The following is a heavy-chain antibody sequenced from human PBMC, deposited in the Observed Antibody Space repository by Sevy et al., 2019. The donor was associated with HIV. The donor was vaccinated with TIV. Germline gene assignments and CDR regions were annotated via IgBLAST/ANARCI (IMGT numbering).Heavy chain of an antibody. V-gene: IGHV4-59*08. CDR1: GGSITSLY. D-gene: IGHD1-26*01. Sequence: SETLSLTCTVSGGSITSLYWNWIRQPPGKGLEWIANIYYNGHINYNPSLKSRVTLSLDTSKNQFSLRLSSVTAADTARYYCAGESAWGRGYSGVEGTLVTVSS. CDR2: IYYNGHI. CDR3: AGESAWGRGYS. J-gene: IGHJ5*01.